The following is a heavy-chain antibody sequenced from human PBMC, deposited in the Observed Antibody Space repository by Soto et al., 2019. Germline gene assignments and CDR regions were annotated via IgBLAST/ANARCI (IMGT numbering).Heavy chain of an antibody. CDR2: IWYDGSNK. J-gene: IGHJ2*01. Sequence: QVQLVESGGGVVQPGRSLRLSCAASGFTFSSYGMHWVRQAPGKGLGWVAVIWYDGSNKYYADSVKGRFTISRDNSKNTLYLQMNSLRAEDTAVYYCAREEDGYWYFDLWGRGTLVTVSS. CDR3: AREEDGYWYFDL. CDR1: GFTFSSYG. V-gene: IGHV3-33*01.